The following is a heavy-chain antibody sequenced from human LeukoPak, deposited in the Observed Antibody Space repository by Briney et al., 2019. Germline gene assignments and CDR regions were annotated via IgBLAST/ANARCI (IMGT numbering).Heavy chain of an antibody. J-gene: IGHJ4*02. CDR2: IYPADSTA. CDR1: GYSFTTYW. CDR3: ARHPKRGYTGYESDY. D-gene: IGHD5-12*01. V-gene: IGHV5-51*01. Sequence: GESLKISCKASGYSFTTYWIGWVRQVPGKGLGWVGIIYPADSTAKYSPSFQGQVTISVDKSISTAYLQWSRLEASGTAVFYCARHPKRGYTGYESDYWGQGTLVTVSS.